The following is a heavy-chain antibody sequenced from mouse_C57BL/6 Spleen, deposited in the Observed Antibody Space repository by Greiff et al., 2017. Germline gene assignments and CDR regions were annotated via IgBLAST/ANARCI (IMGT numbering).Heavy chain of an antibody. CDR2: ISSGGDYI. D-gene: IGHD1-1*01. CDR3: TRGDGSGAMDY. CDR1: GFTFSSYA. V-gene: IGHV5-9-1*02. J-gene: IGHJ4*01. Sequence: EVKLVESGEGLVKPGGSLKLSCAASGFTFSSYAMSWVRQTPEKRLEWVAYISSGGDYIYYADTVKGRFTISRDNARNTLYLQMSSLKSEDTAMYYCTRGDGSGAMDYWGQGTSVTVSS.